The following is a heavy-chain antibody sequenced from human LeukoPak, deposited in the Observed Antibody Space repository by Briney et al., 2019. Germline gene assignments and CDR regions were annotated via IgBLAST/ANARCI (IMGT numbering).Heavy chain of an antibody. CDR1: GFTFRSYG. J-gene: IGHJ6*02. Sequence: PGGSLRLSCTASGFTFRSYGMQWVRQAPGKGLEWVSVMWHDGSNKYYADSVKGRFTISRDNSDDTLTLQMNSLRVEDTAVYYCARDGSGLDVWGQGTTVSVSS. D-gene: IGHD1-1*01. CDR2: MWHDGSNK. V-gene: IGHV3-33*01. CDR3: ARDGSGLDV.